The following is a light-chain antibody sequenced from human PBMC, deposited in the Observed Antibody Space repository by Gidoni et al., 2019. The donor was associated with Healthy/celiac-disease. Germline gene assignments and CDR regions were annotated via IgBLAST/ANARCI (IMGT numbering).Light chain of an antibody. Sequence: DLVITQSPLPLPVTPGEPASISCRSSQSLLHSNGYNYLDWYLQKPGQSPQLLIYLGSNRASGVPDRFSGSGSGTDFTLKISRVEAEDVGVYYCMQALQTPPFTFGPGTKVDIK. V-gene: IGKV2-28*01. CDR1: QSLLHSNGYNY. CDR2: LGS. J-gene: IGKJ3*01. CDR3: MQALQTPPFT.